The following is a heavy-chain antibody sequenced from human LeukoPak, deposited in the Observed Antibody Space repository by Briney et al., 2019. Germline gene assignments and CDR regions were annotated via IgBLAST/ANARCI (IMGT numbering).Heavy chain of an antibody. Sequence: KSGGSLRLSCAASGFTFSSYSMNWVRQAPGKGLEWVSSISSSSSYIYYADSVKGRFTISRDNAKNSLYLQMNSLRAEDTAVYYCARENGGNLGGWGQGTLVTVSS. V-gene: IGHV3-21*01. D-gene: IGHD4-23*01. CDR3: ARENGGNLGG. CDR2: ISSSSSYI. J-gene: IGHJ4*02. CDR1: GFTFSSYS.